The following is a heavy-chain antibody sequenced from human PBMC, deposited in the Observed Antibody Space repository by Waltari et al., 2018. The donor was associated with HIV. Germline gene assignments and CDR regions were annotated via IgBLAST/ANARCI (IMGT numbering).Heavy chain of an antibody. CDR1: GFSFSDSW. CDR3: AGGAYFGSGRGARSWFGP. CDR2: RKEDENQK. J-gene: IGHJ5*02. Sequence: VQLVESGGALVQPGRSLTLSCAASGFSFSDSWMSWVRQAPGKGVEGGAHRKEDENQKERLNTGRGRFPSARARATSTLFRQMKSVRGEDTAVSYWAGGAYFGSGRGARSWFGPLGQGTLVTVSS. V-gene: IGHV3-7*04. D-gene: IGHD3-10*01.